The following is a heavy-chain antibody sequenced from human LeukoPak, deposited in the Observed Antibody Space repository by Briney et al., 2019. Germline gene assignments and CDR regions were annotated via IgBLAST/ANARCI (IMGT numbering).Heavy chain of an antibody. J-gene: IGHJ4*02. CDR2: ISYDGGQK. D-gene: IGHD6-13*01. CDR1: GFTFSDYT. Sequence: GRSLRLSCAASGFTFSDYTMHWVRQAPGKGLEWVAVISYDGGQKYHADSEKGRFTISRDNSKNTVSLQMNSLRAEDTAVFYCARANSSSWHYFDYWGQGTLVTVSS. CDR3: ARANSSSWHYFDY. V-gene: IGHV3-30*04.